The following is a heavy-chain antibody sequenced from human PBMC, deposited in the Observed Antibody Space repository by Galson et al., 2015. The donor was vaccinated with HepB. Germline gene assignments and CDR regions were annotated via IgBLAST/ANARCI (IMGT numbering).Heavy chain of an antibody. CDR3: ARDPATTQTNCTKGACYRFAFGLISYFDY. CDR1: GGTFSRYA. D-gene: IGHD2-8*01. CDR2: IIPLFGTA. Sequence: SVKVSCKASGGTFSRYAISWVRQAPGQGLEWLGGIIPLFGTANYAQKFQDRVTITADESTNTAYLEVSSLRSEDTAVYYCARDPATTQTNCTKGACYRFAFGLISYFDYWGQGTLVTVSS. V-gene: IGHV1-69*13. J-gene: IGHJ4*02.